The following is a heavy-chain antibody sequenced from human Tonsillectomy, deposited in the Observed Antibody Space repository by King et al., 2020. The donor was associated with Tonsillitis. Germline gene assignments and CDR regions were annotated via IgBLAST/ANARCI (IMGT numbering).Heavy chain of an antibody. CDR3: ASLTGVPRYFYYYMDV. CDR1: GYTFTGYY. D-gene: IGHD7-27*01. J-gene: IGHJ6*03. Sequence: LVQSGAEVKKPGASVKVSCKASGYTFTGYYIHWVRQAPGQGLEWMGWINPSSGGTNYAQKFQGRVTMTRDTSISTAYMELRRLRSDDTAVYYCASLTGVPRYFYYYMDVWGKGTTVTVSS. CDR2: INPSSGGT. V-gene: IGHV1-2*02.